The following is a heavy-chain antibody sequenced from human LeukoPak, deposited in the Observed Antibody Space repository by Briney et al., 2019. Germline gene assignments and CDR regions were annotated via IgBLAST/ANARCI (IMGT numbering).Heavy chain of an antibody. D-gene: IGHD3-16*01. CDR3: AKDHPSYGWPAFDS. J-gene: IGHJ4*02. CDR1: GFAVSSRA. CDR2: ITNNQGKT. Sequence: QAGGSLRLSCAASGFAVSSRAMSWVRQAPGKSLEWVCSITNNQGKTYYAYAVMGRFTISRDSSENTVSLQMNNLRVEDTGLYFCAKDHPSYGWPAFDSWGQGTLITVSS. V-gene: IGHV3-23*01.